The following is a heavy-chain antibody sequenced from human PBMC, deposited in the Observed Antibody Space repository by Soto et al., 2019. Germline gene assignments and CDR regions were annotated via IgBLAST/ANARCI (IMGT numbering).Heavy chain of an antibody. V-gene: IGHV3-30*18. CDR3: AKDLWSVNNWNYGGYYYMDF. D-gene: IGHD1-7*01. CDR2: ISYDGSNK. CDR1: GFTFSSYG. J-gene: IGHJ6*03. Sequence: GGSLRLSCAASGFTFSSYGMHWVRQAPGKGLEWVAVISYDGSNKYYADSVKGRFTISRDNSKNTLYLQMNSLRAEDTAVYYCAKDLWSVNNWNYGGYYYMDFWGKGTTVTVSS.